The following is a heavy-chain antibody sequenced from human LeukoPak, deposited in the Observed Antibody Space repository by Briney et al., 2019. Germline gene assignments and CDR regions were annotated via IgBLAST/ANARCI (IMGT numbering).Heavy chain of an antibody. Sequence: SETLSLTCAVYGGSFSGYYWSWIRQPPGKGLEWIGEINHSGSTNYNPSLKSRVTISVDKSNNQFYLKVNSVTDADTAVYYCARHQMGANTFDYWGQGTLVTVSS. CDR3: ARHQMGANTFDY. J-gene: IGHJ4*02. CDR1: GGSFSGYY. D-gene: IGHD1-26*01. CDR2: INHSGST. V-gene: IGHV4-34*01.